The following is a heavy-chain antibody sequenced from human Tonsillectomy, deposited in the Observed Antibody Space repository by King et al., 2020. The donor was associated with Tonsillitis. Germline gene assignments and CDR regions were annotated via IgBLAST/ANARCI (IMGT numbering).Heavy chain of an antibody. CDR2: IYYSGST. Sequence: VQLQESGPGLVKPSKTLSLTCTVSGGSISSGGYYWSWIRQHPGKGLEWIGYIYYSGSTYYNPSLKSLVTISVDTSKNQFSLKLSSVTAADTAVYYCARLQNYYDSSGYWYYFDYWGQGTLVTVSS. CDR1: GGSISSGGYY. V-gene: IGHV4-31*01. D-gene: IGHD3-22*01. CDR3: ARLQNYYDSSGYWYYFDY. J-gene: IGHJ4*02.